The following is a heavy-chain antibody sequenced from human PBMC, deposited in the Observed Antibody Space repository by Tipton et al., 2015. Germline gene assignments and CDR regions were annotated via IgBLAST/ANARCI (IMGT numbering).Heavy chain of an antibody. Sequence: SLRLSCAASGFTFSSYWMNWVRQAPGKGLEWVANIKQDGSEKYYVDSVKGRFTISRDNAKNSLYLQMSSLRAEDTAVYYCARDPYGEGWFDPWGQGTLVTVSS. CDR3: ARDPYGEGWFDP. D-gene: IGHD4-17*01. CDR1: GFTFSSYW. J-gene: IGHJ5*02. V-gene: IGHV3-7*01. CDR2: IKQDGSEK.